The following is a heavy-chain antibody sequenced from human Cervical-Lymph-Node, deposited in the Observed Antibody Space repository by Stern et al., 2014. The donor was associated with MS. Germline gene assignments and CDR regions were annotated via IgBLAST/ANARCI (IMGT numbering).Heavy chain of an antibody. J-gene: IGHJ4*02. D-gene: IGHD3-3*01. CDR3: ARMPVTFDFWSGHSIPYYFDS. V-gene: IGHV4-61*01. CDR2: IYSSGNT. CDR1: GGSVSRGNYY. Sequence: QVQLQESGPGLVKPSETLSLTCSVSGGSVSRGNYYWTWIRQPPGKGLEWIGYIYSSGNTNYNPSLKSRVTVSVDTSNNQFSLRLSSMTAADTAVYYCARMPVTFDFWSGHSIPYYFDSWGQGTLVTVSS.